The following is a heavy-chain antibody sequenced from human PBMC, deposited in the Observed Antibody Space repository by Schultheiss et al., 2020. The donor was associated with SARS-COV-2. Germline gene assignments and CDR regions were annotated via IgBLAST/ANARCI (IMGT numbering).Heavy chain of an antibody. Sequence: SETLSLTCAVSGYSISSGYYWGWIRQPPGKGLEWIGIIYHSGGTHYNPSLKSRVTISADTSKNQFSLKLSSVTAADTAVYYCARAITMIDRIDAFDIWGQGTMVTVSS. V-gene: IGHV4-38-2*01. D-gene: IGHD3-22*01. CDR1: GYSISSGYY. CDR3: ARAITMIDRIDAFDI. CDR2: IYHSGGT. J-gene: IGHJ3*02.